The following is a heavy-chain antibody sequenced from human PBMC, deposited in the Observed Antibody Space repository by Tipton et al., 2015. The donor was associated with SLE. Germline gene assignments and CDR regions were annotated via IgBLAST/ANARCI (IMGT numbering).Heavy chain of an antibody. CDR1: GFTFSIYG. D-gene: IGHD3-9*01. CDR3: ARKSDYDFLTDSPPVYCFDY. V-gene: IGHV3-30*02. Sequence: SLRLSCAASGFTFSIYGMHWVRQAPGKGLEWVAFIEYDGSNKYYADSVKGRFTISRDNSKNTLFLQMNSLRTEDTAVYYCARKSDYDFLTDSPPVYCFDYWGQGTLVTVSS. J-gene: IGHJ4*02. CDR2: IEYDGSNK.